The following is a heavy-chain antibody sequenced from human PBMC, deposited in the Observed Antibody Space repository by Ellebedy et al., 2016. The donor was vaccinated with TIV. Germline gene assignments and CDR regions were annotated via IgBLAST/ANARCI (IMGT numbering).Heavy chain of an antibody. CDR2: ISRSSSYI. CDR1: GFTFSSYS. D-gene: IGHD7-27*01. J-gene: IGHJ4*02. V-gene: IGHV3-21*01. CDR3: ARQSQKKAPMPGDLAY. Sequence: PGGSLRLSCAASGFTFSSYSMNWVRQAPGKGLEWVASISRSSSYIYYSDSVKGRFTISRDNAKNSLYLQMNSLRAEDTAVYYCARQSQKKAPMPGDLAYWGQGTLVTVSS.